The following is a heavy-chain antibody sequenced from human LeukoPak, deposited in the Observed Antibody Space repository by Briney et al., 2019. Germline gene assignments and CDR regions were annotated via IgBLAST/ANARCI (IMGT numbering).Heavy chain of an antibody. CDR3: AGDWAVTGTGY. J-gene: IGHJ4*02. CDR2: ISSSSNYI. Sequence: GGSLRLSCAASGFAFSSFGMNWVRQAPGKGLEWVSSISSSSNYIYYADSVKGRFTISRDNAKNSLYLRMNSLRAEDTAVYYCAGDWAVTGTGYWGQGTLVTVSS. V-gene: IGHV3-21*01. CDR1: GFAFSSFG. D-gene: IGHD6-19*01.